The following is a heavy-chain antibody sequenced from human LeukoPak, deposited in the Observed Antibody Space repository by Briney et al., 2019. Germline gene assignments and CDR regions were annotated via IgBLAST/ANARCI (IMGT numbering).Heavy chain of an antibody. D-gene: IGHD3-22*01. CDR3: AGAYDSSGYFGY. J-gene: IGHJ4*02. Sequence: SETLSLTCAVYGGSFSGYYWGWIRQPPGKGLEWIGEINHSGSTNYNPSLKSRVTISVDTSKNQFSLKLSSVTAADTAVYYCAGAYDSSGYFGYWGQGTLVTVSS. V-gene: IGHV4-34*01. CDR2: INHSGST. CDR1: GGSFSGYY.